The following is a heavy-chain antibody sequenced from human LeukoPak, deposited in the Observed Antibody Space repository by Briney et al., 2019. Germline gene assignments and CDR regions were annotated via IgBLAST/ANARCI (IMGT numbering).Heavy chain of an antibody. Sequence: SETLSLTCTVSGGSISSYYWSWIRQPPGKGLEWIGEINHSGSTNYNPSLKSRVTISVDTSKNQFSLKLSSVTAADTAVYYCARVSDTAMVIDYWGQGTLVTVSS. CDR3: ARVSDTAMVIDY. CDR1: GGSISSYY. D-gene: IGHD5-18*01. CDR2: INHSGST. J-gene: IGHJ4*02. V-gene: IGHV4-34*01.